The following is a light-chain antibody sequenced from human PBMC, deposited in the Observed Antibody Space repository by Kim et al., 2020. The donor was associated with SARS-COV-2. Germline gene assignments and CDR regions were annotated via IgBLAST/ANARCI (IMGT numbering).Light chain of an antibody. CDR1: QSVSSSY. CDR3: QQYGSSPMYT. Sequence: SPRERSTLSCRARQSVSSSYIAWYQQKTGQAPRLLIYGVSSRVTGIPERCSGSGSGTDFTLTISRRGPEEFAVDYCQQYGSSPMYTFGQGTKLEI. CDR2: GVS. J-gene: IGKJ2*01. V-gene: IGKV3-20*01.